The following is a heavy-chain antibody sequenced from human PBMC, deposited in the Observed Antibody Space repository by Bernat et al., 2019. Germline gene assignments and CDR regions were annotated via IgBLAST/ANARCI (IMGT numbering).Heavy chain of an antibody. CDR1: GFTFSSYE. CDR2: ISSSGSTV. CDR3: ARDLFSGHATGDY. Sequence: EVQLVESGGGLVQPGGSLRLSCAASGFTFSSYEMNWVRQAPGKGLEWVSSISSSGSTVYYADSVKGRFTISRDNAKNSLYLQMNRLRAEDTAVYYCARDLFSGHATGDYWGQGTLVTVSS. V-gene: IGHV3-48*03. D-gene: IGHD1-26*01. J-gene: IGHJ4*02.